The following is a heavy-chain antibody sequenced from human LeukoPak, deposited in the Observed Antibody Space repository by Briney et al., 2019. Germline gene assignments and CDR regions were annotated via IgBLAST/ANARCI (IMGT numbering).Heavy chain of an antibody. J-gene: IGHJ2*01. CDR2: IVVGSGNT. V-gene: IGHV1-58*01. Sequence: SVKVSCKASGFTFTRSAVQWVRQARGQRLEWIGWIVVGSGNTNYAQKFQERVTITRDMSTSTAYMELSSLRSEDTAVYYCAARGGVPAAAGNWYFDLWGRGTLVTVSS. CDR3: AARGGVPAAAGNWYFDL. D-gene: IGHD2-2*01. CDR1: GFTFTRSA.